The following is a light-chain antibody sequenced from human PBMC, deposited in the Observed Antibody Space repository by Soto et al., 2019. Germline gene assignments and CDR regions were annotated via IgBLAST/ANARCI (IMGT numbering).Light chain of an antibody. CDR1: QSISSNS. J-gene: IGKJ4*01. CDR3: QLYGSSLT. Sequence: EIVLTQSPATLSLSPGERATLSCGASQSISSNSLAWYQQKPGLAPSLLIYDASSRDTGIPDRFSGSGSGTCFTLTISRLEPEDFVVYYCQLYGSSLTVGGGTKVEIK. CDR2: DAS. V-gene: IGKV3D-20*01.